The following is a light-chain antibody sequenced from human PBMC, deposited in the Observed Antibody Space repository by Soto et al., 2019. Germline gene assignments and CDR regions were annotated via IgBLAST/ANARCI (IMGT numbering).Light chain of an antibody. CDR3: GTWDSSLHIGVI. CDR1: SSNVGKNF. CDR2: DNQ. Sequence: QSVLTQPPSVSAAPGQKVSISCSGSSSNVGKNFVSWYQHVPGKAPKLLIYDNQKRPSGIPDRFSASKSGTLATLDITGLQTGDEADYYCGTWDSSLHIGVIFGGGTKLTVL. V-gene: IGLV1-51*01. J-gene: IGLJ2*01.